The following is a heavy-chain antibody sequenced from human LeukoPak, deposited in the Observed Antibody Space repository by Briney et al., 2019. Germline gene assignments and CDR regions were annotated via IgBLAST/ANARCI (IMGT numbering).Heavy chain of an antibody. CDR3: ARVRPGIAVAGTFDY. CDR2: IKQDGSEK. D-gene: IGHD6-19*01. V-gene: IGHV3-7*01. Sequence: PGGSLRLSCAASGFTFSSYWMSWVRQAPGKGLEWVANIKQDGSEKYCVDSVKGRFTISRDNAKNSLYLQMNSLRAEDTAVYYCARVRPGIAVAGTFDYWGQGTLVTVSS. J-gene: IGHJ4*02. CDR1: GFTFSSYW.